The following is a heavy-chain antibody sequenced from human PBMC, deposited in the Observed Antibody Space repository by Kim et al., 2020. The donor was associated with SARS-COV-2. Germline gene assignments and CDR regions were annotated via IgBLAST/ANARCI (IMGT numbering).Heavy chain of an antibody. D-gene: IGHD4-17*01. CDR2: ISGAGEGSAT. J-gene: IGHJ4*01. V-gene: IGHV3-23*01. CDR1: GLHFMSYV. Sequence: GGSLRLSCKASGLHFMSYVVGWGRQAPGKGLEWVAGISGAGEGSATFYADSVKGRFTISRVNFENTVYLQLDSLRVEDAGVYYCAVSFSHWGGAYSEGFDVWGPGTMVSVSS. CDR3: AVSFSHWGGAYSEGFDV.